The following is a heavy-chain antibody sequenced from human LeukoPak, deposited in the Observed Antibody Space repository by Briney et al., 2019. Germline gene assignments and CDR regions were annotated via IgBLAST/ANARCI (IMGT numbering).Heavy chain of an antibody. CDR1: GGSISSSSCY. CDR3: ASSITMIVPHAFDI. CDR2: IYYSGST. V-gene: IGHV4-39*01. Sequence: SETLSLTCTVSGGSISSSSCYWGWLRQPPGKGLEWIGSIYYSGSTYYNPSLKSRVTISVDTSKNQFSLKLSSVTAADTAVYYCASSITMIVPHAFDIWGQGTMVTVSS. J-gene: IGHJ3*02. D-gene: IGHD3-22*01.